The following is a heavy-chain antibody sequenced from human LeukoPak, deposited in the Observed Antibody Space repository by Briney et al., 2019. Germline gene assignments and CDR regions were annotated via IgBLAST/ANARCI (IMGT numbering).Heavy chain of an antibody. CDR1: GYSFSSGYY. V-gene: IGHV4-38-2*01. D-gene: IGHD3-10*01. J-gene: IGHJ5*02. CDR3: ARASVRRPDGSGSYNWFDP. CDR2: IYHSGST. Sequence: SETLSLTCAVSGYSFSSGYYWGWIRPPPGKGLEWIGSIYHSGSTYYNPSLKSRVTISVDTSKNQFSLKLSSVTAADTAVYYCARASVRRPDGSGSYNWFDPWGQGTLVTVSS.